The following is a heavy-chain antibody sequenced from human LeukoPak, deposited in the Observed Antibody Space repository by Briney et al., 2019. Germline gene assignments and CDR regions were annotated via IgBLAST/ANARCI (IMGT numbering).Heavy chain of an antibody. D-gene: IGHD1-26*01. CDR1: GGSISSYY. CDR3: ARGRIVGATTGGGGFDY. CDR2: VYYSGTT. V-gene: IGHV4-59*01. Sequence: TSETLSLTWTVSGGSISSYYWSWIRQPPGKGLEWIGYVYYSGTTNYNPSLKSRVIISVDTSKNQFSLKLSPVIAADTAVYYCARGRIVGATTGGGGFDYWGQGTLVTVSS. J-gene: IGHJ4*02.